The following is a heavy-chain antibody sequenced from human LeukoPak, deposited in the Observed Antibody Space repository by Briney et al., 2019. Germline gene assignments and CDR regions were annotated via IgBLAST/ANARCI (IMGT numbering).Heavy chain of an antibody. CDR3: ARGPGYCSGGSCYPEYFQH. D-gene: IGHD2-15*01. J-gene: IGHJ1*01. Sequence: GGSLRLSCAASGFTVSSNYMSWVRQAPGKGLEWVSVIYSGGSTYYADSVKGRFTISRDNSKNTLYLQMNSLRAEDTAVYYCARGPGYCSGGSCYPEYFQHWGQGTLVTVSS. V-gene: IGHV3-53*01. CDR2: IYSGGST. CDR1: GFTVSSNY.